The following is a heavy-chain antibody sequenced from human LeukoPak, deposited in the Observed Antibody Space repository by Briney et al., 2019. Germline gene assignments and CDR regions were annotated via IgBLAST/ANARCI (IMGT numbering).Heavy chain of an antibody. D-gene: IGHD6-19*01. CDR3: ARGSGWYTFGAFDI. J-gene: IGHJ3*02. CDR1: GYTFTSYG. Sequence: ASVKVSCKASGYTFTSYGISWVRQAPGQGLEWMGWINAYNGNTNYAQKLRGRVTMTTDTSTSAAYMELRSLRSDDTAVYYCARGSGWYTFGAFDIWGQGTMVTVSS. CDR2: INAYNGNT. V-gene: IGHV1-18*01.